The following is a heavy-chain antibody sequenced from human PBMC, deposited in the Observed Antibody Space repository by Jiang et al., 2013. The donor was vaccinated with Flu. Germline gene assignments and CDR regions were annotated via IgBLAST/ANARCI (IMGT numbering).Heavy chain of an antibody. Sequence: RLSCAASGFTFFNAWMSWVRQAPGKGLEWVGRIRSIIDGGTPDYAAPVKGRFTISRDDSKNTLYLQMNNLKTEDTAVYYCTTDLLADYDVLTGPTDFWGQGTLVTVSS. CDR2: IRSIIDGGTP. CDR1: GFTFFNAW. V-gene: IGHV3-15*01. J-gene: IGHJ4*02. D-gene: IGHD3-9*01. CDR3: TTDLLADYDVLTGPTDF.